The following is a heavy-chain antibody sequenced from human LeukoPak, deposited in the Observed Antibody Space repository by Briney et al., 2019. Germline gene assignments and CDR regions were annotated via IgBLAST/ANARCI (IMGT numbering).Heavy chain of an antibody. CDR2: IKSDGSRT. CDR3: ARDPDLSGYSFFDY. Sequence: GGSLRLSCAASGFTLSSYWMHWVRQAPGKGLVWVSRIKSDGSRTSYADSVKGRFTISRDNAKNTLYLQMNSLRAEVTAVYHCARDPDLSGYSFFDYWGQGTLVTVSS. V-gene: IGHV3-74*01. D-gene: IGHD3-22*01. J-gene: IGHJ4*02. CDR1: GFTLSSYW.